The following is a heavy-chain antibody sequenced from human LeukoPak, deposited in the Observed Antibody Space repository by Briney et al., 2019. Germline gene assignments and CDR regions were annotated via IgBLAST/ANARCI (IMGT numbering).Heavy chain of an antibody. V-gene: IGHV4-59*01. J-gene: IGHJ4*02. CDR2: IYYSGST. Sequence: PSETLSLTCAVYGGSFSSYYWSWIRQPPGKGPEWIGYIYYSGSTNYNPSLKSRVTISVDTSKNQFSLKLSSVTAADTAVYYCARGSTMVRGVPTFDYWGQGTLVTVSS. CDR1: GGSFSSYY. CDR3: ARGSTMVRGVPTFDY. D-gene: IGHD3-10*01.